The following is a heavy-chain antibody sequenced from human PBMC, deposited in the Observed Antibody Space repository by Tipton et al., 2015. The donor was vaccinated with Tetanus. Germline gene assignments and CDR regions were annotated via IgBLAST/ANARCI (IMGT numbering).Heavy chain of an antibody. V-gene: IGHV4-34*01. CDR2: INHTGST. CDR3: AGVTAQRTELYFEH. J-gene: IGHJ1*01. D-gene: IGHD2-8*02. CDR1: DGSFSAYY. Sequence: TLSLTCDVHDGSFSAYYWTWIRQPPGKGLEWIGEINHTGSTNYNPSLRRRVTISMDRSENQISLKMTSVTAADTAVYYCAGVTAQRTELYFEHWGQGTQVTVSS.